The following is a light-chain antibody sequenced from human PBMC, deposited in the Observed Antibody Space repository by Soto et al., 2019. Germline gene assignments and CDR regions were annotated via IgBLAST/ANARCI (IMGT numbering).Light chain of an antibody. Sequence: DFQMTQSPSTLSASVGDRVTITCRASQNIRSRLAWFQQKPGKAPKLLIYDASSLESGVPQRFSGIGSGTEFTLTISSLKTDDFSTYDCQQYHSYWTFGPGTKVDIK. V-gene: IGKV1-5*01. J-gene: IGKJ1*01. CDR1: QNIRSR. CDR3: QQYHSYWT. CDR2: DAS.